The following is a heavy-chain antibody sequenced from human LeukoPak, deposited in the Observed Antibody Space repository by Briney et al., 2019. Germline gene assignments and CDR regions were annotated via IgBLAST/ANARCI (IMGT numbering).Heavy chain of an antibody. J-gene: IGHJ4*01. CDR1: GYTFTSYY. V-gene: IGHV1-46*01. CDR2: INPSGGST. D-gene: IGHD2-15*01. CDR3: ARVSFDTSGHKENFDY. Sequence: GASVKVSCKASGYTFTSYYMHWVRQAPGQGLEWMGIINPSGGSTSYAQKFQGRVTMTRDTSTSKVYMELSSLRSEDTAVYYCARVSFDTSGHKENFDYWGHGILVTVSS.